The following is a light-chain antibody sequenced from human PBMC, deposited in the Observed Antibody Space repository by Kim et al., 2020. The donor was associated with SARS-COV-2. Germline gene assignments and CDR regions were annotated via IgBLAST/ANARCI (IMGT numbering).Light chain of an antibody. V-gene: IGKV1-39*01. CDR2: AAS. Sequence: DIQMTQSPSSLSASVGDRVTITCRTSQTITSHLNWYQQKPGRAPKLLISAASTLQGGVPSRFSGSGSETDFTLTISSLQPEGFATYFCQQSYITPFTFDPGTKVDIK. J-gene: IGKJ3*01. CDR3: QQSYITPFT. CDR1: QTITSH.